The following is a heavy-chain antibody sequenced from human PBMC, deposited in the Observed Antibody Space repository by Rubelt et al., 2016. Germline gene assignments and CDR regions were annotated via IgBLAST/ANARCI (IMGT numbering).Heavy chain of an antibody. CDR1: GYTFTSYG. D-gene: IGHD1-26*01. J-gene: IGHJ6*02. V-gene: IGHV1-18*01. CDR2: ISAYNGNT. CDR3: AGGGGSYPYYYYYYGMDV. Sequence: QVQLVQSGAEVKKPGASVKVSCKASGYTFTSYGISWVRQAPGQGLEWMGWISAYNGNTNYAQKLQGRVTMTTDTSTSTAYMGLRSLRSDDTAVYYCAGGGGSYPYYYYYYGMDVWGQGTTVTVSS.